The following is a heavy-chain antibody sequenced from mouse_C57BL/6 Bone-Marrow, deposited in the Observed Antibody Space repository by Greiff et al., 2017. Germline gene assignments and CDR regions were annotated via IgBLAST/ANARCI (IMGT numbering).Heavy chain of an antibody. Sequence: QVQLQQSGPELVKPGASVKISCKASGYAFSSSWMNWVKQRPGKGLEWIGRIYPGDGDTNYNGKFKGKATLTADKSSSTAYMQRSSLTSEDSAVYFCATKGYYSNTFYAMDYWGQGTSVTVSS. CDR3: ATKGYYSNTFYAMDY. CDR2: IYPGDGDT. J-gene: IGHJ4*01. CDR1: GYAFSSSW. V-gene: IGHV1-82*01. D-gene: IGHD2-5*01.